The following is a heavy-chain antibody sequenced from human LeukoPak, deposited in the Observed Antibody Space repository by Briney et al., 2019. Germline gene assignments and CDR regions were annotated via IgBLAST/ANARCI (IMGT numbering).Heavy chain of an antibody. CDR1: GFTFSSYS. D-gene: IGHD5-12*01. J-gene: IGHJ4*02. CDR2: ISSSSGNI. V-gene: IGHV3-48*02. CDR3: ARDNSRGYSGDFDY. Sequence: PGGSLRLSCAASGFTFSSYSMNWVRQAPGKGLEWVSYISSSSGNIYYADSVKGRFTISRDNAKNSLYLQMNSLRDEDTAVYYCARDNSRGYSGDFDYWGQGTLVTVSS.